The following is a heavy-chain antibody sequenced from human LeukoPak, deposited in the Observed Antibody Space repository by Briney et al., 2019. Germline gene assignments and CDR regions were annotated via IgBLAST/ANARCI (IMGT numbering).Heavy chain of an antibody. CDR2: SSFDENNK. J-gene: IGHJ4*02. V-gene: IGHV3-30*18. CDR1: GFTFFTYS. Sequence: GMSLRLSCAASGFTFFTYSMHWVRQAPGKGLEWLAVSSFDENNKYYADSVRGRFTISRDNSKNTVYLQMDSLRPEDTAIYYCAKDSYGGYNDFGIDSWGQGTLVSVSS. CDR3: AKDSYGGYNDFGIDS. D-gene: IGHD5-12*01.